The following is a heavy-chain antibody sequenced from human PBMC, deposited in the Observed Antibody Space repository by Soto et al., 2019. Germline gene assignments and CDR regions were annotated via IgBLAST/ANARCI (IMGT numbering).Heavy chain of an antibody. Sequence: SETLSLTCTVSGGSISSGGYYWSWIRQHPGKGLEWIGYIYYSGSTYYNPSLKSRVTISVDTSKNQFSLKLSSVTAADTAVYYCARSNSIPYYGMDVWGQGTTVTVSS. V-gene: IGHV4-31*03. CDR2: IYYSGST. J-gene: IGHJ6*02. CDR1: GGSISSGGYY. CDR3: ARSNSIPYYGMDV. D-gene: IGHD7-27*01.